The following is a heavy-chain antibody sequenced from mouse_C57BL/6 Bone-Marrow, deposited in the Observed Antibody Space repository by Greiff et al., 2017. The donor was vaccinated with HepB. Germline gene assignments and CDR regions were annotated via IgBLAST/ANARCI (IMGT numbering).Heavy chain of an antibody. CDR1: GYTFTSYW. Sequence: QVQLQQPGAELVKPGASVKMSCKASGYTFTSYWITWVKQRPGQGLEWIGDIYPGSGSTNYNEKFKSKATLTVDKSSSTAYMQLSSLTSEDSAVYYCAGGIYYGSYRWYFDVWGTGTTVTVSS. V-gene: IGHV1-55*01. CDR2: IYPGSGST. J-gene: IGHJ1*03. CDR3: AGGIYYGSYRWYFDV. D-gene: IGHD2-1*01.